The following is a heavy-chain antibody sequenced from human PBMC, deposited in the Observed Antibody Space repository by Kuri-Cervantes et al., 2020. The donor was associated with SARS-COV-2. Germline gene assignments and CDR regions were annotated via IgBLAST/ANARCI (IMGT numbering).Heavy chain of an antibody. D-gene: IGHD6-6*01. V-gene: IGHV4-30-4*08. CDR2: IYYSGST. CDR1: GGSISSGDYY. J-gene: IGHJ3*02. CDR3: ARDQASNSSENPAFDI. Sequence: SETLSLTCTVSGGSISSGDYYWSWIRQPPGKGLEWIGYIYYSGSTYYNPSLKSRVTISVDTSKNQFSLKLSSVTAADTAVYYCARDQASNSSENPAFDIWGQGTMVTVSS.